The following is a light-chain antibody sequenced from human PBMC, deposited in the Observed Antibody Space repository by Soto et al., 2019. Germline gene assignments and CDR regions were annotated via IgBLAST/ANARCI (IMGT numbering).Light chain of an antibody. V-gene: IGKV1-9*01. CDR1: QGISSS. CDR3: QHVNSYPSFT. Sequence: DVQLTQSPSFLSASVGDRVTITCRASQGISSSLAWYQQKPGKAPKLLIYAASTLQSGVPSRFSGSGSGTEFTLTISSLQPEDFATSYCQHVNSYPSFTFGPGTKVDIK. CDR2: AAS. J-gene: IGKJ3*01.